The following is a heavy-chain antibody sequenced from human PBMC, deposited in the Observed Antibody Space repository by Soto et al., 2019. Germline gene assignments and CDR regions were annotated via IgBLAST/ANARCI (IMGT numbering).Heavy chain of an antibody. V-gene: IGHV1-3*01. CDR3: AGSVTMVRGVLTWFDP. CDR2: INAGNGNT. Sequence: GASVKVSCKASGYTFTSYAMHWVRQAPGQRLELMGWINAGNGNTKYSQKFQGRVTITRDTSASTAYMELSSLRSEDTAVYYCAGSVTMVRGVLTWFDPWGQGTLVTVSS. J-gene: IGHJ5*02. D-gene: IGHD3-10*01. CDR1: GYTFTSYA.